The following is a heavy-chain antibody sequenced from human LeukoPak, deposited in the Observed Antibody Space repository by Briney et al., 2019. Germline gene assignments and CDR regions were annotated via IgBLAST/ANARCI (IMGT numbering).Heavy chain of an antibody. CDR3: ERASYSSWTFFEY. D-gene: IGHD6-6*01. V-gene: IGHV3-53*01. J-gene: IGHJ4*02. CDR2: ITSGGNT. CDR1: AVAVISNY. Sequence: PGGSLRRSSAASAVAVISNYLCSGRQAPGKGLEWVSLITSGGNTYYADSVRGRFTVSRDHSKHTLFLQMNSLRADDKAVYYCERASYSSWTFFEYWGQGTLVTVSS.